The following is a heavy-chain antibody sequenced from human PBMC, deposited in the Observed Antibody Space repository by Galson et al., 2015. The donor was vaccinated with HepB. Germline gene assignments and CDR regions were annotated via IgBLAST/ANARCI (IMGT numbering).Heavy chain of an antibody. CDR1: GFTLSRYW. J-gene: IGHJ4*02. Sequence: LRLSCAASGFTLSRYWMSWVRQAPGKGLEWVANINQDGSEKYYVDSVKGRFTISRDNAKDSLCLQMNSLRAEDTAVYYCASHDYSNYFAYWGQGTLVTVSS. V-gene: IGHV3-7*03. CDR2: INQDGSEK. D-gene: IGHD4-11*01. CDR3: ASHDYSNYFAY.